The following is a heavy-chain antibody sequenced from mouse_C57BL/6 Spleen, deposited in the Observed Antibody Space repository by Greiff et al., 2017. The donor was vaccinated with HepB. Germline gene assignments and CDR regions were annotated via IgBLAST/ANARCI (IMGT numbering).Heavy chain of an antibody. CDR3: ARGDYSNYGYFDV. V-gene: IGHV1-54*01. Sequence: VQLQQSGAELVRPGTSVKVSCKASGYAFTNYLIEWVKQRPGQGLEWIGVINPGSGGTNYNEKFKGKATLTADKSSSTAYMQLSSLTSEDSAVCFCARGDYSNYGYFDVWGTGTTVTVSS. CDR2: INPGSGGT. D-gene: IGHD2-5*01. CDR1: GYAFTNYL. J-gene: IGHJ1*03.